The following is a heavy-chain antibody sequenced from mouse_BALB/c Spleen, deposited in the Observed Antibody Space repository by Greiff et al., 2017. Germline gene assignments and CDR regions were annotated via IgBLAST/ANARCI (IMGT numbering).Heavy chain of an antibody. CDR1: GDSITSGY. Sequence: EVQLVESGPSLVKPSQTLSLTCSVTGDSITSGYWNWIRKFPGNKLEYMGYISYSGSTYYNPSLKSRISITRDTSKNQYYLQLNSVTTEDTATYYCARPYYDYDVVYAMDYWGQGTSVTVSS. CDR2: ISYSGST. V-gene: IGHV3-8*02. D-gene: IGHD2-4*01. J-gene: IGHJ4*01. CDR3: ARPYYDYDVVYAMDY.